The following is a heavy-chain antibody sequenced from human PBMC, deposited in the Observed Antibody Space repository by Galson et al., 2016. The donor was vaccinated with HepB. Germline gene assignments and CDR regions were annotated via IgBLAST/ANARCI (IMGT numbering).Heavy chain of an antibody. J-gene: IGHJ6*02. D-gene: IGHD3-10*01. CDR2: TFYRSTWEN. CDR1: GDSVYNNGAA. CDR3: ARAVMLGRGMDV. V-gene: IGHV6-1*01. Sequence: CAISGDSVYNNGAAWDWIRQSPSRGLEWLGRTFYRSTWENHYAGSVKNRITISPDTSRNQFSLHLNSVTPEATAVYYCARAVMLGRGMDVWGQGTTVTVSS.